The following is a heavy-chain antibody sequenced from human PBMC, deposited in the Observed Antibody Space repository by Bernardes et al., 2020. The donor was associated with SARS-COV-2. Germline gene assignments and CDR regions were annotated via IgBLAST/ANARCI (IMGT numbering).Heavy chain of an antibody. V-gene: IGHV4-34*01. J-gene: IGHJ4*02. CDR1: GGSFSGYY. Sequence: SDTLSLTFAVYGGSFSGYYWSWIRQPPGKGLEWIGEINHSGSTNYNPSLKSRVTISVDTSKNQFSLKLSSVTAADTAVYYCARVRRGLWFGELLALGDRHHPYFDYWGQGTLVTVSS. CDR2: INHSGST. CDR3: ARVRRGLWFGELLALGDRHHPYFDY. D-gene: IGHD3-10*01.